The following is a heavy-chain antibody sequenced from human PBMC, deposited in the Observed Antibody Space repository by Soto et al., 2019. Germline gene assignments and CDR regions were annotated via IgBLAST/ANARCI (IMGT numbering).Heavy chain of an antibody. CDR2: IYSSENT. Sequence: SAALSLTCPVSGGSVSRSSYSWVLIRQSPGKGLEWIGTIYSSENTYYNPSLLSRVTISVDTSKNEFSLRLSSVTAADTAVYYCARLNGYCICRNGDGRYRLAASAQRTTVTVAS. V-gene: IGHV4-39*01. CDR1: GGSVSRSSYS. D-gene: IGHD2-2*03. J-gene: IGHJ6*02. CDR3: ARLNGYCICRNGDGRYRLAA.